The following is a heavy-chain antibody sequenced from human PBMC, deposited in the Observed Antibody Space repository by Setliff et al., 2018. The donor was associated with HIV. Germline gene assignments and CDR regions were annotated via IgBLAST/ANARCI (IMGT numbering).Heavy chain of an antibody. Sequence: SETLSLTCSVSGGSFSGYCWSWIRQPPGKGLEWIGYIYIYNSGSTNYNPSLASRVTISVDTSRNQFSLKLTSVTAADTAIYYCARGVNFDYWGQGTQVTVSS. D-gene: IGHD3-3*01. CDR1: GGSFSGYC. CDR3: ARGVNFDY. CDR2: IYIYNSGST. V-gene: IGHV4-59*01. J-gene: IGHJ4*02.